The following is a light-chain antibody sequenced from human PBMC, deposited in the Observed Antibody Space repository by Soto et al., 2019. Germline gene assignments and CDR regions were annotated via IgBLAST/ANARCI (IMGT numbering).Light chain of an antibody. J-gene: IGLJ3*02. CDR3: QHRATAPDWV. V-gene: IGLV4-69*01. CDR1: SGHSTYA. Sequence: QPVLTQSPSASASLGASVKLTCTLSSGHSTYAIVWHQQQPEKGPRYLMKLDTDGSHSKGDEIPDRFSGSSSGAERYLTISSLLSEEEAAYYCQHRATAPDWVFGGGTKLTVL. CDR2: LDTDGSH.